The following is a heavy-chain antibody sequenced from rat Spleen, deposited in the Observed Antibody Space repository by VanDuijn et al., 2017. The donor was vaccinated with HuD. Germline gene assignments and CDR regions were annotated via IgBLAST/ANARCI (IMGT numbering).Heavy chain of an antibody. CDR2: INKDSRTK. V-gene: IGHV4-2*01. CDR1: GFNFNDYW. J-gene: IGHJ2*01. CDR3: ATDPGCY. D-gene: IGHD1-4*01. Sequence: EVKLVESGGGLVQPGRSLKLSCAASGFNFNDYWMGWVRQAPGKGLEWIGEINKDSRTKKYNPSLKDKFTISRDNAQNTLYLQMSKLGSEDTATYYCATDPGCYWGQGVMVTVSS.